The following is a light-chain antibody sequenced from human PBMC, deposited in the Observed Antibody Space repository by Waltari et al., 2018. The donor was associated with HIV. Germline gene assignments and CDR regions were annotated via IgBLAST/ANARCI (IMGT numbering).Light chain of an antibody. J-gene: IGLJ3*02. Sequence: QSVLTQPPSVSGAPGPRVTLPCAGRNSNIRAAYDVPRYQQLPETAPKRLIYSNNNRPSGGPDRFSGSKSGTSAALAITGLQAEDEAAYYCQSYDTSLSGWVFGGGTKLTVL. CDR2: SNN. CDR3: QSYDTSLSGWV. CDR1: NSNIRAAYD. V-gene: IGLV1-40*01.